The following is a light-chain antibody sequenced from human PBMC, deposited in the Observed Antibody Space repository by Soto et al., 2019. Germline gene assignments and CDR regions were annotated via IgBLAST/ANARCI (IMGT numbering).Light chain of an antibody. CDR2: GAS. V-gene: IGKV3-20*01. J-gene: IGKJ2*01. Sequence: EIGLTQSPGTLSLSPGERVTRACRASQSVSSSYLAWYQQKPGQAPRLLIYGASSRATGIPDRFSGSGSGTDFTLTISRLEPEDFAVYYCQQYGSSLVTFGQGTKLEIK. CDR1: QSVSSSY. CDR3: QQYGSSLVT.